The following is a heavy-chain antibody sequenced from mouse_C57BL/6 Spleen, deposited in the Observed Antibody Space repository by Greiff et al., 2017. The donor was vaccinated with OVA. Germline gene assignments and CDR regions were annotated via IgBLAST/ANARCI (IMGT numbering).Heavy chain of an antibody. Sequence: EVKLQESGGGLVQPGGSMKLSCVASGFTFSNYWMNWVRQSPEKGLEWVAQIRLKSDNYATHYAESVKGRFTISRDDSKSSVYLQMNNLRAEDTGIYYCTDDYDTWFAYWGQGTLVTVSA. V-gene: IGHV6-3*01. J-gene: IGHJ3*01. CDR1: GFTFSNYW. D-gene: IGHD2-4*01. CDR2: IRLKSDNYAT. CDR3: TDDYDTWFAY.